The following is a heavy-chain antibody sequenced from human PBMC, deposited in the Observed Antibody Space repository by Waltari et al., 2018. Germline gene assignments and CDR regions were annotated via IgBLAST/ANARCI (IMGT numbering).Heavy chain of an antibody. CDR3: ARDSSWAFDF. D-gene: IGHD7-27*01. V-gene: IGHV3-48*01. J-gene: IGHJ4*02. CDR2: ISGSGSPI. CDR1: GFTFSSYS. Sequence: QLVESGGDLVQPGGSLRLSCAASGFTFSSYSMNWVRQAPGKGLEWLSYISGSGSPIDYADSVRGRFTISRDNARNSLYLQMNSLRADDTAVYYCARDSSWAFDFWGQGTLVTVSS.